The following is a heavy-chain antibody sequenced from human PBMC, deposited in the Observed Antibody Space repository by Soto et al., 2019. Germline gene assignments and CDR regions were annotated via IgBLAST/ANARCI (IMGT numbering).Heavy chain of an antibody. J-gene: IGHJ4*02. CDR3: ARDPRYCSSTSCFESDY. V-gene: IGHV3-21*01. CDR2: ISSSSSYI. Sequence: GGSLILSCAASGFTFSSYSMNWVRQAPGKELEWVSSISSSSSYIYYADSVKGRFTISRDNAQNSLYLQMNSLRAEDTAVYYCARDPRYCSSTSCFESDYWGQGTLVTVSS. D-gene: IGHD2-2*01. CDR1: GFTFSSYS.